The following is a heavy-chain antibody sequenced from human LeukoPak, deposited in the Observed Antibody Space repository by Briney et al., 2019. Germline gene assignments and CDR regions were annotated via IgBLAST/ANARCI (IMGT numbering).Heavy chain of an antibody. Sequence: GGSLRLSCTTSGFTFGDRAMSWVRQAPGKGLEWVGFIRSRAYRGTTEYAASVKDRFIISREDSRNIAYLQMNSLRIEDTAVYYCTRGPIQLWIHNAMDVWGQGTTVIVSS. CDR1: GFTFGDRA. V-gene: IGHV3-49*04. D-gene: IGHD5-18*01. CDR2: IRSRAYRGTT. J-gene: IGHJ6*02. CDR3: TRGPIQLWIHNAMDV.